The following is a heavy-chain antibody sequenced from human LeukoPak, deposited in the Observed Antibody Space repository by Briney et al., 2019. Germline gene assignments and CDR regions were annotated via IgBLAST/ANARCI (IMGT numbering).Heavy chain of an antibody. D-gene: IGHD3-10*01. CDR1: GGSISSYY. J-gene: IGHJ4*02. V-gene: IGHV4-59*12. CDR3: ARGRKGGSAL. CDR2: IYYSGST. Sequence: SETLSLTCTVSGGSISSYYWSWIRQPPGKGLEWIGYIYYSGSTKYNPSLKSRVTISVDTSKNQFSLKLSSVTAADTAFYYCARGRKGGSALWGQGTLVTVSS.